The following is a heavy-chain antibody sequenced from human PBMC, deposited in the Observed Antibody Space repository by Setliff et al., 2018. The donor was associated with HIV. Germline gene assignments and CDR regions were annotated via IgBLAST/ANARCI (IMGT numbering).Heavy chain of an antibody. CDR2: NGIINGAK. CDR1: GFTFSSYS. J-gene: IGHJ4*02. CDR3: VRGTLDF. V-gene: IGHV3-48*01. Sequence: PGGSLRLSCAASGFTFSSYSMNWVRQAPGKGLEWISYNGIINGAKHYADSMEGRFTISRDDAKNSLYLQMDSLRAEDTAVYYCVRGTLDFWGQGNLVTVSS.